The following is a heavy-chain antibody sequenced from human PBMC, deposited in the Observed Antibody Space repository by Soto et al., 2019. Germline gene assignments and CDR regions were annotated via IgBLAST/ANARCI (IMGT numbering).Heavy chain of an antibody. D-gene: IGHD6-19*01. CDR2: IYYSGST. CDR3: ARTGGGWPYYFDY. V-gene: IGHV4-31*03. CDR1: GGSISSGGYY. Sequence: SETLSLTCTVSGGSISSGGYYWSWIRQHPGKGLEWIGYIYYSGSTYYNPPLKSRVTISVDTSKNQFSLKLSSVTAADTAVYYCARTGGGWPYYFDYWGQGTRGTVSS. J-gene: IGHJ4*02.